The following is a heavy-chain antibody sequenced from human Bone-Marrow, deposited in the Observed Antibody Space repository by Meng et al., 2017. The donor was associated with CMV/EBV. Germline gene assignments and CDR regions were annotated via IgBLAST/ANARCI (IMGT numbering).Heavy chain of an antibody. D-gene: IGHD6-13*01. V-gene: IGHV1-69*05. Sequence: SVKVSCKASGGTFSSYAISWVRQAPGQGLEWMGGISPIFGTANYAQKFQGRVTITTDESTSTAYMGLSSLRSEDTAVYNCARGYSSRWYYYGMDVWGQGTTVTVSS. CDR2: ISPIFGTA. CDR1: GGTFSSYA. CDR3: ARGYSSRWYYYGMDV. J-gene: IGHJ6*02.